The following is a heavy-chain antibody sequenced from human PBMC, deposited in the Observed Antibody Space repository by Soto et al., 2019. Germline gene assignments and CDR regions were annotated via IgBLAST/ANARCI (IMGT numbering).Heavy chain of an antibody. CDR2: ISYDGSNK. D-gene: IGHD5-12*01. Sequence: GVSLRLSCAASGFTFSSYGMHWVRQAPGKGLEWVAVISYDGSNKYYADSVKGRFTISRDNSKNTLYLQMNSLRAEDTAVYYCAKDKWREMATIVDYWGQGTLVTVSS. V-gene: IGHV3-30*18. CDR3: AKDKWREMATIVDY. J-gene: IGHJ4*02. CDR1: GFTFSSYG.